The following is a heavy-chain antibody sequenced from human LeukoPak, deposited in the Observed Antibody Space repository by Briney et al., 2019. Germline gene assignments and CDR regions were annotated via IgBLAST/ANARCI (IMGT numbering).Heavy chain of an antibody. V-gene: IGHV4-34*01. CDR3: ARDRYYGMDV. J-gene: IGHJ6*02. CDR2: INHSGST. CDR1: GGSFSGYY. Sequence: PSQTLSLTCAVYGGSFSGYYWSWIRQPPGKGLERIGEINHSGSTNYNPSLKSRVTISVDTSKNQFSLKLSSVTAADTAVYYCARDRYYGMDVWGQGTTVTVSS.